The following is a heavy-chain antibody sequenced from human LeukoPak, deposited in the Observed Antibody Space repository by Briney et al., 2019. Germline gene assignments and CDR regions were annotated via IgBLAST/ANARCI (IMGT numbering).Heavy chain of an antibody. CDR1: GGSISSSSYY. CDR2: IYYSGST. D-gene: IGHD2-21*02. Sequence: PSETLSLTCTVSGGSISSSSYYWGWIRQPPGKGLEWIGSIYYSGSTYYNPSLKSRVTISVDTSKNQFSLKLSSVTAADTAVYYCARDGGPLVVTVLYLFDIWGQGTMVTVSS. J-gene: IGHJ3*02. CDR3: ARDGGPLVVTVLYLFDI. V-gene: IGHV4-39*07.